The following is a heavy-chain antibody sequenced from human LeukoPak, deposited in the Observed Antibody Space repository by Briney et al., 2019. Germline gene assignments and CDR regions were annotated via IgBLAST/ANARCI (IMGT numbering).Heavy chain of an antibody. J-gene: IGHJ4*02. V-gene: IGHV1-69*13. Sequence: ASVKVSCKASGVTFSSCAISWVRQAPGQGLEWMGGIIPIFGTANYAQKFQGRVTITADESTSTAYMELSSLRSEDTAVYYCARPEGYSYGFADPPDYWGQGTLVTVSS. CDR2: IIPIFGTA. D-gene: IGHD5-18*01. CDR3: ARPEGYSYGFADPPDY. CDR1: GVTFSSCA.